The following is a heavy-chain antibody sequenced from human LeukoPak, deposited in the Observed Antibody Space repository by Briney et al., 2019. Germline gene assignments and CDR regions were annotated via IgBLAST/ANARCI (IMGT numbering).Heavy chain of an antibody. CDR3: AREGKGYNFLKAWDF. J-gene: IGHJ4*02. V-gene: IGHV1-2*02. Sequence: ASVKVSCKASAYTFTGHYIHWARQAPGQGLKWMGWINPLSGGTKYAQKFQGRVTMTRDTSINTTYLELTRLTSDDTALYYCAREGKGYNFLKAWDFWGQGTLVTVSS. CDR2: INPLSGGT. CDR1: AYTFTGHY. D-gene: IGHD5-24*01.